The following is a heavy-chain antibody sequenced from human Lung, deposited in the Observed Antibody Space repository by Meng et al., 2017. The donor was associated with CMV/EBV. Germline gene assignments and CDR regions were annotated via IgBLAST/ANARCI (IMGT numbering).Heavy chain of an antibody. J-gene: IGHJ6*03. CDR3: SMDEPESTRGDEALFITWVRQGHGQGLEWMGWTNNYRGDTKYPQRLQSEVTMTAETPMSTAYM. CDR1: GYTFFSFG. CDR2: INTYSGYT. D-gene: IGHD5-24*01. V-gene: IGHV1-18*01. Sequence: ASVXVSXKASGYTFFSFGIAWVRQAPGQGLEWMGWINTYSGYTKYSQKLQGRVTIHPDTSPITASMHLRSPLCDDRAFYYLSMDEPESTRGDEALFITWVRQGHGQGLEWMGWTNNYRGDTKYPQRLQSEVTMTAETPMSTAYM.